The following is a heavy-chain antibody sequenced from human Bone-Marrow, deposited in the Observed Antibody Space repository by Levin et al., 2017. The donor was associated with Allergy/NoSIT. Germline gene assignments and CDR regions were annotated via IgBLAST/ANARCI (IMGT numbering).Heavy chain of an antibody. Sequence: PRGSLRLSCAASGFTFRHYTMNWVRQAPGKGLEWVSCITSSGDGTYYADSVKGRFTISRDNAKNSLYLQLNRLRDEDTAMYYCARDPARVYYDSSGYSGDHWGQGTLVTVSS. CDR2: ITSSGDGT. J-gene: IGHJ4*02. V-gene: IGHV3-48*02. CDR3: ARDPARVYYDSSGYSGDH. CDR1: GFTFRHYT. D-gene: IGHD3-22*01.